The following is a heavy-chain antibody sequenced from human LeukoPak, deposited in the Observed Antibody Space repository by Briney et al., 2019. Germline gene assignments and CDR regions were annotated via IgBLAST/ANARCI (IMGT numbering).Heavy chain of an antibody. CDR1: GGSISSSSYY. CDR2: IYYSGST. V-gene: IGHV4-39*01. J-gene: IGHJ3*02. Sequence: SETLSLTCTVSGGSISSSSYYWGWIRQPPGKGLEWIGSIYYSGSTYYNPSLKSRVTISVDTSKNQFSLKLSSVTAADTAVYYCARRIPAYDFWSGYYRYAFDIWGRGTMVTVSS. CDR3: ARRIPAYDFWSGYYRYAFDI. D-gene: IGHD3-3*01.